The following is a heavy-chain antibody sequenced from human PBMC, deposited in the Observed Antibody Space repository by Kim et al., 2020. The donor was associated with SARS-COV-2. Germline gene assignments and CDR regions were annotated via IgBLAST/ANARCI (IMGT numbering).Heavy chain of an antibody. Sequence: GGSLRLSCAASGFTFDDYAMHWVRQAPGKGLEWVSGISWISGSIGNGAFVKGRFTISRDTAKNSLYLQMNSLSAEDTALDYCVEDYSGWYLGRWFDPWGQGTLVTVSS. V-gene: IGHV3-9*01. CDR3: VEDYSGWYLGRWFDP. CDR2: ISWISGSI. CDR1: GFTFDDYA. J-gene: IGHJ5*02. D-gene: IGHD6-19*01.